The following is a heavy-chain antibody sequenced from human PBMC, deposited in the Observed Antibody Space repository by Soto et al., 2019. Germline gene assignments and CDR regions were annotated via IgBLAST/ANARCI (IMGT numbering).Heavy chain of an antibody. CDR3: ARDGCSGGSCYSWFDP. V-gene: IGHV1-2*04. Sequence: ASVKVSCKASGYTFTGYYMHWVRQAPGQGLEWMGWINPNSGGTNYAQKFQGWVTMTRDTSISTAYMELSRLRSDDTAVYYCARDGCSGGSCYSWFDPWGQGTLVTVSS. D-gene: IGHD2-15*01. CDR1: GYTFTGYY. CDR2: INPNSGGT. J-gene: IGHJ5*02.